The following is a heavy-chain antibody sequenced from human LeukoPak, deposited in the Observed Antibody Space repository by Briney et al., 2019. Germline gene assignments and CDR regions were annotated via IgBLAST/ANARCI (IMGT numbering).Heavy chain of an antibody. J-gene: IGHJ4*02. CDR3: ARDARGWGAY. CDR2: ISGSGGST. CDR1: GFTFSSYA. V-gene: IGHV3-23*01. D-gene: IGHD6-19*01. Sequence: GGSLRLSCAASGFTFSSYAMSWVRQAPGKGLEWVSAISGSGGSTYYADSVKGRFTISRDNAKNSLYLQMNSLRGEDTAMYYCARDARGWGAYWGQGTLVTVST.